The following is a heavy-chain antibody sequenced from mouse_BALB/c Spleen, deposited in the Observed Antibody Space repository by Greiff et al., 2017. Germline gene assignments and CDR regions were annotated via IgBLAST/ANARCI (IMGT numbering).Heavy chain of an antibody. V-gene: IGHV3-2*02. CDR1: GYSITSDYA. CDR3: ARYLFVYAMDY. J-gene: IGHJ4*01. Sequence: EVQLQESGPGLVKPSQSLSLTCTVTGYSITSDYAWNWIRQFPGNKLEWMGYISYSGSTSYNPSLKSRISITRDTSKNQFFLQLNSVTTEDTATYYCARYLFVYAMDYWGQGTSVTVSS. CDR2: ISYSGST. D-gene: IGHD5-1*01.